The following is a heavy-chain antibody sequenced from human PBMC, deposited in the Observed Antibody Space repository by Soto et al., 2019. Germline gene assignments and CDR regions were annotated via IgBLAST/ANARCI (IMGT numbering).Heavy chain of an antibody. J-gene: IGHJ4*02. CDR2: ISGSGAST. CDR1: GFTFSSYA. D-gene: IGHD3-9*01. Sequence: ETLSLSCAASGFTFSSYAMSWVRQAPGKGLEWVSAISGSGASTYYADSVKGRFTISRDNSKNTLYLQMNSLRAEDTAVYYCAHFDWFIDYWGQGTLVTVS. CDR3: AHFDWFIDY. V-gene: IGHV3-23*01.